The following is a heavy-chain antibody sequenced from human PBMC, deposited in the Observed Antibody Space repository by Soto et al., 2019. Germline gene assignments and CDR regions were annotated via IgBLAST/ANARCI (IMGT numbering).Heavy chain of an antibody. CDR3: ARVRGGGSEYFFDY. CDR1: GSPFTRYN. D-gene: IGHD2-15*01. CDR2: INTSGGTR. V-gene: IGHV1-46*01. Sequence: SVKVSCTASGSPFTRYNVHWVRQAPGQGLEWMAIINTSGGTRYYVQNFEGRVTLTTDTSTSTVYMELSSLRSDDTAVYYCARVRGGGSEYFFDYWGQGTLVTVSS. J-gene: IGHJ4*02.